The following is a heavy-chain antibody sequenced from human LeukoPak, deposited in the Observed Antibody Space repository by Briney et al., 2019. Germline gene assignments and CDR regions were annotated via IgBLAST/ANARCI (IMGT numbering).Heavy chain of an antibody. V-gene: IGHV4-34*01. Sequence: SSATLSLTCAVYGGSFLGYYWSWLRQPPRKGLEWVGVIYQSGSTNCYPSLKSRVTISVDASKNQCSLKLSSVTAADTAVYYCARGLRLSYYFDGSSMNWFDPWGQGTLVTVSS. CDR3: ARGLRLSYYFDGSSMNWFDP. CDR1: GGSFLGYY. CDR2: IYQSGST. J-gene: IGHJ5*02. D-gene: IGHD3-22*01.